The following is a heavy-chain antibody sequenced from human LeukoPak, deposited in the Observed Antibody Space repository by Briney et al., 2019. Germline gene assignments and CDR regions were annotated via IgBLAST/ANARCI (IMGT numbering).Heavy chain of an antibody. Sequence: PSETLSLTCAVSGGSISSGSYYGSWIRQPAGKGLEWIGRIYTSGSTKYNPSLKSRVTISVDRSKNQFSLKLSSVTAADTAVYYCARTYCGGDCRGYYYHYYMDVWGKGTTVTISS. D-gene: IGHD2-21*02. CDR3: ARTYCGGDCRGYYYHYYMDV. J-gene: IGHJ6*03. CDR2: IYTSGST. CDR1: GGSISSGSYY. V-gene: IGHV4-61*02.